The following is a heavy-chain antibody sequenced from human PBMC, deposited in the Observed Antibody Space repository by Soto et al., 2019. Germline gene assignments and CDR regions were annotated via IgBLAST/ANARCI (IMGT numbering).Heavy chain of an antibody. D-gene: IGHD5-18*01. CDR1: GYTFTNNV. Sequence: QVHLVQSGAEVKKPGASVKVSCRTSGYTFTNNVFHWVPQAPGQRLEWMGWVNAGNDNTKWSREFQGRLTLTKDTSATTAYMELSSLTSEDTAIYFCAREVPYGYSRFDYWGQGTLVTVSS. CDR3: AREVPYGYSRFDY. CDR2: VNAGNDNT. V-gene: IGHV1-3*01. J-gene: IGHJ4*02.